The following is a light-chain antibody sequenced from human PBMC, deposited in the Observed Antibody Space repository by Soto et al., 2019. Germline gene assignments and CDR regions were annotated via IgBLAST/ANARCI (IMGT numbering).Light chain of an antibody. CDR3: KQYYSHLIA. CDR2: AAS. CDR1: QGISSY. Sequence: ANQRTHCTYCISPSTPDSLTITCRASQGISSYLAWYQQKPGKAPKLLIYAASTLQSGVPSGFSGSGSRTDFTITVCCLRSAAFATYCCKQYYSHLIAFGQGTRLEIK. V-gene: IGKV1-8*01. J-gene: IGKJ5*01.